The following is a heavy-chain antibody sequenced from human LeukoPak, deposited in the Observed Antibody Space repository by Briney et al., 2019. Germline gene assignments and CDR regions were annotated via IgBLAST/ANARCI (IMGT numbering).Heavy chain of an antibody. Sequence: SVKVSCKASGGTFSSYAISWVRQAPGQGLEWMGGTIPIFGTANYAQKFQGRVTVTADESTSTAYMELSSLRSEDTAVYYCARARVGGSYDDYWGQGTLVTVSS. CDR2: TIPIFGTA. CDR3: ARARVGGSYDDY. V-gene: IGHV1-69*01. CDR1: GGTFSSYA. D-gene: IGHD1-26*01. J-gene: IGHJ4*02.